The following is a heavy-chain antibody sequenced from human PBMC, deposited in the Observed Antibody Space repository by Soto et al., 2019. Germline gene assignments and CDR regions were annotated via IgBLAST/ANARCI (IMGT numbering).Heavy chain of an antibody. CDR3: ARYSGKYQGPIDY. CDR2: ISYDGSNK. D-gene: IGHD1-26*01. J-gene: IGHJ4*02. Sequence: QVQLVESGGGVVQPGRSLRLSCAASGFTFSHYGIHWVRQAPGKGLEWLAVISYDGSNKHYADSVKGRFTVSRDNSKNTLYLQMNSLRAEATAVYFCARYSGKYQGPIDYWGQGTLVNVSS. V-gene: IGHV3-30*03. CDR1: GFTFSHYG.